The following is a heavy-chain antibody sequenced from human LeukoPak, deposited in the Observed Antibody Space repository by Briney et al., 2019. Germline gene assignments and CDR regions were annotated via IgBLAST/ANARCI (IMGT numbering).Heavy chain of an antibody. CDR3: ARDWRGHSSGWYYAMDV. V-gene: IGHV4-4*07. Sequence: SETLSLTCTVSGGSISSYYWSWIRQPAGKGLEWIGRIYTSGSTNYNPSLKSRVTMSVDTSKNQFSLKLSSVTAADTAVYYCARDWRGHSSGWYYAMDVWGQGTTVTVSS. CDR1: GGSISSYY. D-gene: IGHD6-19*01. J-gene: IGHJ6*02. CDR2: IYTSGST.